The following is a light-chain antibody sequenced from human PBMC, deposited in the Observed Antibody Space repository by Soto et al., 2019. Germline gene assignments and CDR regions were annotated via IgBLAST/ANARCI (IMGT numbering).Light chain of an antibody. J-gene: IGLJ2*01. CDR1: SSDGGGYNY. CDR3: SSYTSSSTLVV. CDR2: DVS. Sequence: SVLTQPASVSGSPGQSITISCTGTSSDGGGYNYVSWYQQHPGKAPKLMIYDVSNRPSGVSNRFSGSKSGNTASLTLSGLQAEDEADYYCSSYTSSSTLVVFGGGTTLTVL. V-gene: IGLV2-14*01.